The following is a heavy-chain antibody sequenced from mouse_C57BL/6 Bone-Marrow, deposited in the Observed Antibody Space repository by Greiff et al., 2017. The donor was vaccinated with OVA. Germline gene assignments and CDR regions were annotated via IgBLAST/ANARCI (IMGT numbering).Heavy chain of an antibody. CDR3: TSPAYYSNYIDY. Sequence: VQLQQSGAELVRPGASVKLSCTASGFNIKDYYMHWVKQRPEQGLVWIGRIDPEDGDTEYAPKFQGKATMTADTSSNTAYLQLSSLTSEDTAVYYCTSPAYYSNYIDYWGQGTTLTVSS. CDR2: IDPEDGDT. J-gene: IGHJ2*01. D-gene: IGHD2-5*01. V-gene: IGHV14-1*01. CDR1: GFNIKDYY.